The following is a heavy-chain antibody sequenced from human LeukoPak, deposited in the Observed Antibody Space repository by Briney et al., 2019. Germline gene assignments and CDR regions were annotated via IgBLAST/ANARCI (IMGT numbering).Heavy chain of an antibody. CDR1: GGTFSNYA. Sequence: GASVKVSCKASGGTFSNYAISWVRQAPGQGLEWMGRIIPILGIANYAQKFQGRVTITADKSTSTAYMELSSLRSEDTAVYYCARSYDILTGYYVLRHWGQGTLVTVSS. J-gene: IGHJ4*02. V-gene: IGHV1-69*04. CDR3: ARSYDILTGYYVLRH. CDR2: IIPILGIA. D-gene: IGHD3-9*01.